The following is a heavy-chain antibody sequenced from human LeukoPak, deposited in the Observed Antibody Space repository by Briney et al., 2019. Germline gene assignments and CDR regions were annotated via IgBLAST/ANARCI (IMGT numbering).Heavy chain of an antibody. CDR1: DGSVSRGSYY. J-gene: IGHJ6*02. V-gene: IGHV4-61*01. Sequence: PSETLSLTCTVSDGSVSRGSYYWSWIRQSPGKGLEWIGHIFYTGSTNYSPSLKSRVTISIDTSKNQISLKLSSVTAADTAVYYCARDTNGVDVWGQGTTVTVSS. CDR3: ARDTNGVDV. D-gene: IGHD1-1*01. CDR2: IFYTGST.